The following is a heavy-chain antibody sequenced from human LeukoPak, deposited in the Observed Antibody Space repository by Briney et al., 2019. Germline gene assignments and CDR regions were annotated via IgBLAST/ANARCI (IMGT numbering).Heavy chain of an antibody. D-gene: IGHD6-19*01. CDR1: GFTFSSYS. CDR3: ARVIAVAGTTAFDY. Sequence: GGSLRLSCAASGFTFSSYSMNWVRQAPGKGLEWVSSISSSSSYIYYADSVKGRLTISRDNAKNSLYLQMNSLRAEDTAVYYCARVIAVAGTTAFDYWGQGTLVTVSS. CDR2: ISSSSSYI. J-gene: IGHJ4*02. V-gene: IGHV3-21*01.